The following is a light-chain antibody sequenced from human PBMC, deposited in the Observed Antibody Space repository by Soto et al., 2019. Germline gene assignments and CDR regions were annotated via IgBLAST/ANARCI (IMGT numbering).Light chain of an antibody. Sequence: DTVMTQSQDAAAVYMGERSTNNCKSSQSALYSSNTMDCLGWYHQQPGLPPKLLIYRAYSRASGVPDRVSGVGSGTEFTLTISSLQAEDVAVYYCQQYYRPMYTFGQGTKLEI. CDR3: QQYYRPMYT. J-gene: IGKJ2*01. CDR1: QSALYSSNTMDC. V-gene: IGKV4-1*01. CDR2: RAY.